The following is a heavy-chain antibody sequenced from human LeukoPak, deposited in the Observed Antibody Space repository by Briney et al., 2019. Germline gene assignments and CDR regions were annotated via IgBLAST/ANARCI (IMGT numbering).Heavy chain of an antibody. J-gene: IGHJ4*02. D-gene: IGHD6-13*01. Sequence: GGSLRLSCAASGFTFSSYAMHWVRQAPGKGLEWVAVISYDGSNKYYADSVKGRFTISRDNSKNTLYLQMNSLRAEDTAVYYCARDEQLVGYFDYGGQGTLVTVSS. CDR1: GFTFSSYA. CDR3: ARDEQLVGYFDY. V-gene: IGHV3-30-3*01. CDR2: ISYDGSNK.